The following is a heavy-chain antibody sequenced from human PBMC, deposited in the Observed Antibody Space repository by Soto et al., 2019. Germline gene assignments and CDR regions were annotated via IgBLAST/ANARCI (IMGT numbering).Heavy chain of an antibody. D-gene: IGHD3-10*01. J-gene: IGHJ6*03. CDR2: INHSGST. V-gene: IGHV4-34*01. Sequence: PSDTLSLTCAPYGQSFTGFYWSWIPHPPWQRREWFGEINHSGSTNYNPSLKSRVTISVDTSKNQFSLKLSSVTAADTAVYYCARGGGGYYYGSGSYLGSRYYYYMDVWGKGTTVS. CDR1: GQSFTGFY. CDR3: ARGGGGYYYGSGSYLGSRYYYYMDV.